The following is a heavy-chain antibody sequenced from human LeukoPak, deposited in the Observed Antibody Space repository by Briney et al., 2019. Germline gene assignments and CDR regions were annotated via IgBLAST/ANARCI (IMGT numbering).Heavy chain of an antibody. CDR3: AKLGSTVVTLPSFGY. D-gene: IGHD4-23*01. V-gene: IGHV3-23*01. Sequence: GGSLRLSCAASGFTFSSYAMSWVRQAPGKGLEWVSAISGSGGSTYYADSVKGRFTISRDNSKNTLYLQMNSLKAEDTAVYYCAKLGSTVVTLPSFGYWGQETLVTVSS. J-gene: IGHJ4*02. CDR2: ISGSGGST. CDR1: GFTFSSYA.